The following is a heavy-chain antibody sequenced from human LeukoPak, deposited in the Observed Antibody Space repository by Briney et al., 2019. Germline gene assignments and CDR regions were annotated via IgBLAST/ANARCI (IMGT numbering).Heavy chain of an antibody. D-gene: IGHD4-17*01. CDR2: IYPGDSDT. J-gene: IGHJ6*02. CDR3: ARHGTYGDYPYYYYGMDV. Sequence: GESLKISCKGSGYSFTSYWIGWVRQMPGKGLEWMGIIYPGDSDTRYSPSLQGQVTISADKSISTAYLQWSSLKASDTAMYYCARHGTYGDYPYYYYGMDVWGQGTTVTVSS. V-gene: IGHV5-51*01. CDR1: GYSFTSYW.